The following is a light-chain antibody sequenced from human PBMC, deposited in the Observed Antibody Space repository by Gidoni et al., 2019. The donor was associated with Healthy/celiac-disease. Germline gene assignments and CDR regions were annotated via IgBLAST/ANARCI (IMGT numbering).Light chain of an antibody. CDR1: QSISSY. J-gene: IGKJ3*01. V-gene: IGKV1-39*01. CDR3: QQSYSTLFT. CDR2: AAS. Sequence: DIPMTQSPSSLSASVGDRVAITCRASQSISSYLNWYQQKPGKAPKLLIYAASILQSGVPSRFSGSGSGTDFTLTISSLQPEDFATYYCQQSYSTLFTFGPGTKVDIK.